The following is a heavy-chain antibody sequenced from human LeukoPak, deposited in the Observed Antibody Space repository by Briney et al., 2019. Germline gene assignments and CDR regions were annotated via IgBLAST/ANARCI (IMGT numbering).Heavy chain of an antibody. CDR3: ARDPVVVTAIASNWFDP. CDR2: IYYSGST. J-gene: IGHJ5*02. CDR1: GGSISSYY. V-gene: IGHV4-59*01. Sequence: SETLSLTCTVSGGSISSYYWSWIRQPPGKGLEWIGYIYYSGSTNYNPSLKSRVTISVDTSKNQFSLKLSSVTAADTAVYYCARDPVVVTAIASNWFDPWGQGTLVTVSS. D-gene: IGHD2-21*02.